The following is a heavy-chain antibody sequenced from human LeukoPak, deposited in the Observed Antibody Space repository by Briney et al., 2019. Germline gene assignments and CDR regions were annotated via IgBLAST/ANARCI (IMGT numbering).Heavy chain of an antibody. CDR2: ISSSSSYI. D-gene: IGHD3-10*01. CDR1: GFTFSSYG. J-gene: IGHJ6*02. CDR3: ARGITMVRGVIMENYGMDV. Sequence: GGSLRLSCAASGFTFSSYGMNWVRQAPGKGLEWVSSISSSSSYIYYADSVKGRFTISRDNAKNSLYLQMNSLRAEDTAVYYCARGITMVRGVIMENYGMDVWGQGTTVTVSS. V-gene: IGHV3-21*01.